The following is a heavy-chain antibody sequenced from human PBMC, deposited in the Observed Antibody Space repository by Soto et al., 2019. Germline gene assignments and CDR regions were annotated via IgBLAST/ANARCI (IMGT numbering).Heavy chain of an antibody. V-gene: IGHV4-59*12. Sequence: SETLSLTCTFSGSSISGYYWTWIRQSPERGLEWIGCIHSSGSANYNPSLNSRLAMSVDRSKSQFSMKLASVTAADTAVYYCARGGGASGIDWLDSWGQGTLVTVSS. CDR1: GSSISGYY. D-gene: IGHD6-19*01. J-gene: IGHJ5*02. CDR3: ARGGGASGIDWLDS. CDR2: IHSSGSA.